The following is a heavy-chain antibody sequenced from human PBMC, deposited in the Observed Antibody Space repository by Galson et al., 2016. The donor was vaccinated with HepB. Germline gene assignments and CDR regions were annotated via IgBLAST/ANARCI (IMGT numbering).Heavy chain of an antibody. CDR1: GYTLTELS. V-gene: IGHV1-69*06. CDR2: IIPIFGTP. D-gene: IGHD3-10*01. CDR3: ARAPPRGAIKYYYFGMEV. Sequence: SCKVSGYTLTELSMHWVRQAPGQGLEWMGGIIPIFGTPNYAQKFQDRVTITADKSTSTAYMELSSLTSEDTAVYYCARAPPRGAIKYYYFGMEVWGQGTTVTVSS. J-gene: IGHJ6*02.